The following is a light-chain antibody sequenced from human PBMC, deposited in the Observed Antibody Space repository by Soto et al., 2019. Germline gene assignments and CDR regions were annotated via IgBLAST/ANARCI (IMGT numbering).Light chain of an antibody. CDR1: QNVNGY. J-gene: IGKJ4*01. CDR3: QQYSAYPLT. CDR2: WAS. Sequence: DIQLTQSPSTLSASVGDRVTITCRASQNVNGYLAWYQQTPGKAPKLLIYWASTLISGVPSRFTGGESGTEFTLTISSLQPDDFATYYCQQYSAYPLTFGGGTKVDIK. V-gene: IGKV1-5*03.